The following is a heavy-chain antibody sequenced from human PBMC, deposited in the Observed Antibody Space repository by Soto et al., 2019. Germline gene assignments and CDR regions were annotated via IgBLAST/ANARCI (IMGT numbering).Heavy chain of an antibody. D-gene: IGHD6-19*01. CDR2: VFHTGTT. CDR3: ARCAGWYAVHS. J-gene: IGHJ4*02. CDR1: GDSVSSPYY. V-gene: IGHV4-4*02. Sequence: QVQLQESGPGLVKPSGTLSLTCAVSGDSVSSPYYWCWVRQPPGKGLEWIGEVFHTGTTSYNPSLRSRVTISMDKSNNRFSLDLSSGTAADTAVYYCARCAGWYAVHSWGPGTRVIVSS.